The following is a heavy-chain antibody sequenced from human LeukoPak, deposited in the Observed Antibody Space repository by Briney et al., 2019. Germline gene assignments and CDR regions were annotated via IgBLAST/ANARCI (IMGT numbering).Heavy chain of an antibody. J-gene: IGHJ6*03. V-gene: IGHV1-69*05. CDR1: GGTFSSYA. CDR2: IIPIFGTA. Sequence: SVKVSCKASGGTFSSYAISWVRQAPGQGLEWMGGIIPIFGTANYAQKFQGRVTITTDESTSTAYMELSSLRSEDTAVYYCARSTAAAMGVDYYYMDVWGKGTTVTVSS. D-gene: IGHD6-13*01. CDR3: ARSTAAAMGVDYYYMDV.